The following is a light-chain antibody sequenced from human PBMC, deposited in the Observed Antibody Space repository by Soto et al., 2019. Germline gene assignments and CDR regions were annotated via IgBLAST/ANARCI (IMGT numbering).Light chain of an antibody. Sequence: EIVLTQSPVTLSLSPGERATLSCRASQSVGSYLAWLQQKPGQAPRLLIYDASKRATGIPGRFSGSGSGTDFILPTSSLEPEVFAFYYCQHRRDSITFGQGTRLEIK. CDR2: DAS. J-gene: IGKJ5*01. V-gene: IGKV3-11*01. CDR1: QSVGSY. CDR3: QHRRDSIT.